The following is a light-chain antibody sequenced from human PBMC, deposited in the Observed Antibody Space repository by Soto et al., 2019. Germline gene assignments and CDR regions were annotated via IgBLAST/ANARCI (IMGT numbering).Light chain of an antibody. J-gene: IGLJ2*01. CDR3: CSYAGRLVV. CDR2: DVS. V-gene: IGLV2-11*01. CDR1: SSDFGGYTY. Sequence: QSALTQPRSVSGSPGQSGTISCTGTSSDFGGYTYVSWYQQHPGKAPILMIYDVSNRPSGVPDRFSGSKSGNTASLTISGLQAEDEADYYCCSYAGRLVVFGGGTKLTVL.